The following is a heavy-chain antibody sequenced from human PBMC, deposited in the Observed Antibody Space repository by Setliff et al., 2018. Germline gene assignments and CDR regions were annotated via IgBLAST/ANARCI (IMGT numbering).Heavy chain of an antibody. J-gene: IGHJ6*02. CDR3: AKHGAYNDFLTGYNFYYDMDV. V-gene: IGHV3-74*01. CDR2: INNDGSST. Sequence: PGGSLRLSCAAAGFTFSSHWMHWVRQAPGKRLMWVSRINNDGSSTTYEDSMKGRFTISRDNAKNTLYLQMNSLRAEDTAVYYCAKHGAYNDFLTGYNFYYDMDVWGQGTTVTVSS. CDR1: GFTFSSHW. D-gene: IGHD3-9*01.